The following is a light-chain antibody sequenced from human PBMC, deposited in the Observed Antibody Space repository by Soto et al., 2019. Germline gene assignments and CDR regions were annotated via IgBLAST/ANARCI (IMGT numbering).Light chain of an antibody. CDR2: GAS. J-gene: IGKJ1*01. CDR1: QNVNNR. Sequence: EIVMTQSPAMLSVSPGERATLSCRASQNVNNRLAWYQQKAGQPPRLLIYGASTRATGIPARFSGSGSGTMFTLTISSLLSEDFAVYYCQHFNSWPLLFGQGTKVDI. CDR3: QHFNSWPLL. V-gene: IGKV3-15*01.